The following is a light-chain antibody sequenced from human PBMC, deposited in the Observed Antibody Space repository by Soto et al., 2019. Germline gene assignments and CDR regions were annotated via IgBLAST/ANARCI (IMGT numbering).Light chain of an antibody. CDR1: QSVSSSY. CDR3: QQYGSSVT. Sequence: EIVLTQSPGTLSLSPGERATLSCRASQSVSSSYLAWYQQIPGQAPRLLIYYASRRATAIPDRFSGRGSGTDFTLTISRLEPEDFAVYYCQQYGSSVTFSGRTKVEIK. J-gene: IGKJ4*01. CDR2: YAS. V-gene: IGKV3-20*01.